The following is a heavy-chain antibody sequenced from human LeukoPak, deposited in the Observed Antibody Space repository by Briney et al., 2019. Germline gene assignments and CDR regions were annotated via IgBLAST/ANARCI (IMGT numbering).Heavy chain of an antibody. V-gene: IGHV1-2*02. Sequence: ASVKVSCKASGYTFTDYYIHWVRQAPGQGLEWMGWVNTDNGGTKYAQKFQGRVTMTRDTSISTASMELSSLTSDDTAVYYCARDSAVVVGIGYDYWGQGTLVTVSS. J-gene: IGHJ4*02. CDR2: VNTDNGGT. CDR1: GYTFTDYY. D-gene: IGHD2-2*01. CDR3: ARDSAVVVGIGYDY.